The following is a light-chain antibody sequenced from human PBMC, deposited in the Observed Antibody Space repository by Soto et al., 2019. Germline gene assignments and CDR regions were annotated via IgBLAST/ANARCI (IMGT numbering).Light chain of an antibody. V-gene: IGLV1-47*01. CDR3: ATWDDSLNGFYV. CDR2: RNN. CDR1: TSNIGSNY. J-gene: IGLJ1*01. Sequence: QSVLTQPPSASGTPGQGVTISCSGSTSNIGSNYVYWYQQLPGTAPKLLIYRNNQRPSGVPDRVSGSKSGTSASLAISGLRSDDEADYFCATWDDSLNGFYVFGTGTKVTLL.